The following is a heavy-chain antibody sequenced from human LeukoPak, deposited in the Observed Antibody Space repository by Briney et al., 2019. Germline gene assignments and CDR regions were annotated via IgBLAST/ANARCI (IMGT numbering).Heavy chain of an antibody. Sequence: PGGSLRLSCAASGFTFSSYAMSWVRQAPGKGLEWVSAISGSGGSTYYADSVKGRFTISRDNSKNTLYLQMNSLRAEDTAVYYCAKVLWVHYYDSSHFDYWGQGTLVTVSS. J-gene: IGHJ4*02. CDR2: ISGSGGST. CDR3: AKVLWVHYYDSSHFDY. D-gene: IGHD3-22*01. CDR1: GFTFSSYA. V-gene: IGHV3-23*01.